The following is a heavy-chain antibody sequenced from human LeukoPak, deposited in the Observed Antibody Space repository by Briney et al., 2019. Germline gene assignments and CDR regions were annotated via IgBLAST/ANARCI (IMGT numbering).Heavy chain of an antibody. CDR2: TNHSGST. CDR3: AIPNYGDSDRYFDY. V-gene: IGHV4-34*01. D-gene: IGHD4-17*01. Sequence: SETLSLTCAVYGGSFSGYYWSWIRQPPGKGLEWIGETNHSGSTNYNPSLKSRVTISVDTSKNRFSLKLSSVTAADTAVYYCAIPNYGDSDRYFDYWGQGTLVTVSS. CDR1: GGSFSGYY. J-gene: IGHJ4*02.